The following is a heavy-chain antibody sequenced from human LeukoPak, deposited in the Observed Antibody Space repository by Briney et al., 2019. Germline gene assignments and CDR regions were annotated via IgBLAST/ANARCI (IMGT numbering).Heavy chain of an antibody. Sequence: GGSLRLSCAASGFTFSTYATHWVRQAPGKGLEWVAVISFDGSNKYYADSVKGRFTISSDNSKNTLYLQMDTLGAEDTAVYYCARDSGSWGRNSYFDYWGQGTLVTVSS. V-gene: IGHV3-30-3*01. D-gene: IGHD6-13*01. J-gene: IGHJ4*02. CDR2: ISFDGSNK. CDR1: GFTFSTYA. CDR3: ARDSGSWGRNSYFDY.